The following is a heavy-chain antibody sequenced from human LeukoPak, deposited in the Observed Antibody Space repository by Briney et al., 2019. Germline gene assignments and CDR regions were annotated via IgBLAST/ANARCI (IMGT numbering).Heavy chain of an antibody. V-gene: IGHV4-59*08. D-gene: IGHD1-14*01. Sequence: PSETLSLTCTVSGGSISSYYWSWIRQPPGKGLEWIGYIYYSGSINYNPSLKSRVTISVDTSKNQFSLKLSSVTAADTAVYYCARHEPGFYFDYWGQGTLVTVSS. CDR3: ARHEPGFYFDY. CDR2: IYYSGSI. J-gene: IGHJ4*02. CDR1: GGSISSYY.